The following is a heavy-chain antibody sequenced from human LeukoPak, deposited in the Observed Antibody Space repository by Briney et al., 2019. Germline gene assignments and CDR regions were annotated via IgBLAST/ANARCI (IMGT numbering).Heavy chain of an antibody. CDR2: IYYSGST. CDR3: ATGGHYYDSSGLRHFDY. D-gene: IGHD3-22*01. CDR1: GGSISSSSYY. V-gene: IGHV4-39*07. Sequence: ASETLSLTCTVSGGSISSSSYYWGWIRQPPGKGLEWIGNIYYSGSTYYNPSLKSRVTISVDTSKNQFSLKLGSVTAADTAVYYCATGGHYYDSSGLRHFDYWGQGTLVTVSS. J-gene: IGHJ4*02.